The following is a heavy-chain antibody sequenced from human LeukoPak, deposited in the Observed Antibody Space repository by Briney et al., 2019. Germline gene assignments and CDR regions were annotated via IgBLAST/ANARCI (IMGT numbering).Heavy chain of an antibody. CDR1: GFTFSSYA. J-gene: IGHJ4*02. D-gene: IGHD2-2*01. V-gene: IGHV3-30-3*01. Sequence: GGSLRLSCAASGFTFSSYAMHWVRQAPGKGLEWVAVISYDRSNKYYADSVKGRFTISRDNSKNSLYLQMNSLRVEDTAVYYCARDAGYCSSASCSYWGQGTLVTVSS. CDR2: ISYDRSNK. CDR3: ARDAGYCSSASCSY.